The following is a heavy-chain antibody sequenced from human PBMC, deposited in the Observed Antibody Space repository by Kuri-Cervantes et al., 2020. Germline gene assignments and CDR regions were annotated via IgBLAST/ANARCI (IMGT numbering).Heavy chain of an antibody. CDR3: ARDGRYYYGSGSLPLDY. Sequence: SETLSLTCAVYGGSFSGYYWSWIRQPPGKGLEWIGEISHSGSTNYNPSLKSRVTISVDTSKNQFSLKLSSVTAADTAVYYCARDGRYYYGSGSLPLDYWGQGTLVTVSS. D-gene: IGHD3-10*01. J-gene: IGHJ4*02. CDR1: GGSFSGYY. V-gene: IGHV4-34*01. CDR2: ISHSGST.